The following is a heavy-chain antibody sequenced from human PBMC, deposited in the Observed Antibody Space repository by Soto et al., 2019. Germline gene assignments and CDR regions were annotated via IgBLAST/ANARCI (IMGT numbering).Heavy chain of an antibody. D-gene: IGHD6-13*01. CDR2: IYPGDSDT. CDR3: ARHLSVSRVAASLI. Sequence: GESLKISCTGSGYSLTPYWIGWVRQMPGKGLEWMGIIYPGDSDTRYSPSFQGQVNISADKSISTAYLQWSSLKASDTAMYYCARHLSVSRVAASLIWGQGTMVTVSS. CDR1: GYSLTPYW. V-gene: IGHV5-51*01. J-gene: IGHJ3*02.